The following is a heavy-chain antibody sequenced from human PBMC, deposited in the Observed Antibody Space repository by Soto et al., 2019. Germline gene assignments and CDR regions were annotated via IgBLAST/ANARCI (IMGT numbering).Heavy chain of an antibody. Sequence: VKVSCKASGGTFISYAISWVPPAPVQGLEWMGGIIPIFGTANYAQKFQGRVTITADKSTSTAYMELSSVRSEDTAVYYCLGEVPDYYDSSGYYASVDYWGQGTLVTVSS. CDR3: LGEVPDYYDSSGYYASVDY. D-gene: IGHD3-22*01. V-gene: IGHV1-69*13. CDR2: IIPIFGTA. J-gene: IGHJ4*02. CDR1: GGTFISYA.